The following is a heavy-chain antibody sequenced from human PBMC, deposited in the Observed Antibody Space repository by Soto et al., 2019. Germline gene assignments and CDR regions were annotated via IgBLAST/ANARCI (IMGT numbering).Heavy chain of an antibody. CDR3: ARDLSYYEQSNSGAMDA. Sequence: PVGSLRLSCASSVFTVSSNYISWFLQAPGKGLEWGSVIYSGGSTYYADSVKGRFTISRDNYKNTLYLQMNSLRAEDTDVYYCARDLSYYEQSNSGAMDAWGQGTTVNVSS. D-gene: IGHD3-22*01. CDR2: IYSGGST. CDR1: VFTVSSNY. V-gene: IGHV3-53*01. J-gene: IGHJ6*02.